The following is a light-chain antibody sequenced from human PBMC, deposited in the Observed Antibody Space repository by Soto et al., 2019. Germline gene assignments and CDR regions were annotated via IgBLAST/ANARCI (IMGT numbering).Light chain of an antibody. J-gene: IGKJ4*01. CDR3: QQRSNWPPLT. V-gene: IGKV3-11*01. Sequence: EIVLTQSPGTLSLSPGERAALSCRASQSVSSKFLAWYQQKPGQAPRLIVYDVSNRATGIPARFSGGGSGTDFTLTISSLEPEDFAVYYCQQRSNWPPLTFGGGTKVDI. CDR1: QSVSSKF. CDR2: DVS.